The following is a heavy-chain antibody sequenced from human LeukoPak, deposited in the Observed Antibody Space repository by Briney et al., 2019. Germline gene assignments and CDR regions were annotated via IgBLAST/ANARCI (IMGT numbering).Heavy chain of an antibody. CDR2: MFGNGST. D-gene: IGHD3-10*01. J-gene: IGHJ4*01. Sequence: SETLSLTCAVSGGSFTSFYWSWIRQPAGEGLEYIGRMFGNGSTNYSPSLKSRVTISVDTSKNHFSLKLTSVTAADTAVYYCARGRFPVGYYDHWGQGFLVTVSS. V-gene: IGHV4-4*07. CDR1: GGSFTSFY. CDR3: ARGRFPVGYYDH.